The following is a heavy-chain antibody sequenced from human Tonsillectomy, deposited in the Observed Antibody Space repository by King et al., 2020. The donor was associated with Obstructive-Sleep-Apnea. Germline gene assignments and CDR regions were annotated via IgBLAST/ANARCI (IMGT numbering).Heavy chain of an antibody. Sequence: VQLVESVGGLVQPGGSLRLSCAASRFTFSSYDMSWVRQAPGKGLEWVSVISGSGGSTYYANSVKGRFTISRDNSKTTLYLQMNSLRAEDTAVYYCAKARQPYVSGEDYFDYWGQGTLVTVSS. D-gene: IGHD6-19*01. CDR1: RFTFSSYD. CDR3: AKARQPYVSGEDYFDY. J-gene: IGHJ4*02. V-gene: IGHV3-23*04. CDR2: ISGSGGST.